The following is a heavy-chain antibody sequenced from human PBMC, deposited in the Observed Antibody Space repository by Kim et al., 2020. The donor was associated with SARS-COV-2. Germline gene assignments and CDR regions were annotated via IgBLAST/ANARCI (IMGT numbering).Heavy chain of an antibody. CDR1: GFSLSTSGEG. J-gene: IGHJ5*02. V-gene: IGHV2-5*02. D-gene: IGHD3-22*01. CDR2: IYWDDDK. CDR3: AHSGGDSNDYVVLRWFDP. Sequence: SGPTLVNPTQTLTLTCTFSGFSLSTSGEGVGWIRQPPGKALEWLAVIYWDDDKRYSPSLKSRLTITKDTSKNQVVLTVTNMDPVDTAKYYCAHSGGDSNDYVVLRWFDPWGQGTLVTVSS.